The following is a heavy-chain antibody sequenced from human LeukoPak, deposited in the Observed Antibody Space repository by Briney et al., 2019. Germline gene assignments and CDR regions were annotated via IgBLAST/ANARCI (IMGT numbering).Heavy chain of an antibody. CDR2: ISVSGATT. J-gene: IGHJ4*02. Sequence: GGSVRLSCAASGFTHTNYVMNWVRQAPGKGLEWISTISVSGATTYYADSVQGRFTISRDNSKNTLSLRMNNLRAEDSAIYYCTSRKEYSTSSVYYWGQGTLVTVS. CDR3: TSRKEYSTSSVYY. V-gene: IGHV3-23*01. CDR1: GFTHTNYV. D-gene: IGHD6-6*01.